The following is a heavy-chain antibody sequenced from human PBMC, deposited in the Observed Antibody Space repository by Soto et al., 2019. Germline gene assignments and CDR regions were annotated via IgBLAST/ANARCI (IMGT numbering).Heavy chain of an antibody. CDR2: ISWNGDYT. CDR3: AKGRTSSYYYGMDV. J-gene: IGHJ6*02. Sequence: EVQLVESGGGLVQPGRSLRVSCAASGFTFDDYAMFWVRQAPGKGLEWVSGISWNGDYTAYGDSVKGRFTISRDNAKNALYLQMDSLKGDDTAFYYCAKGRTSSYYYGMDVWGQGTTVTVSS. CDR1: GFTFDDYA. V-gene: IGHV3-9*01. D-gene: IGHD2-8*01.